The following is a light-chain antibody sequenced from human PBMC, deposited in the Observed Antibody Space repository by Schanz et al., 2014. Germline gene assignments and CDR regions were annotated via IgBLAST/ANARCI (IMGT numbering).Light chain of an antibody. CDR2: EVT. CDR1: RNDVGGYNF. J-gene: IGLJ3*02. Sequence: QSALTQPPSASGSPGQSVTISCTGTRNDVGGYNFVSWFQQHPGKAPKLMIYEVTKRPSGVPDRFSGSKSGTSASLAISGLQSEDEADYYCAAWDDSLNGWVFGGGTKLTVL. V-gene: IGLV2-8*01. CDR3: AAWDDSLNGWV.